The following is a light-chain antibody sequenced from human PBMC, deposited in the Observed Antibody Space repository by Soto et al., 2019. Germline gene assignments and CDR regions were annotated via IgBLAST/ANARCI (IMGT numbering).Light chain of an antibody. V-gene: IGKV1-39*01. CDR2: AAS. CDR1: QSISSY. J-gene: IGKJ2*01. Sequence: DIQMTQSPSSLSASVGDRVTIACRASQSISSYLNWFQQKPGRAPKLLIYAASALRSGVPSRFRGSGSGTEFTLTISSLQPEDFATYPCQQSYSTPYTFGQGTTLDIK. CDR3: QQSYSTPYT.